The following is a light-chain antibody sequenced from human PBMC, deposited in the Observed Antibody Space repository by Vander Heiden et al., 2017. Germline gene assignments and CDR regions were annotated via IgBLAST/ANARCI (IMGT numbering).Light chain of an antibody. CDR2: RDS. CDR1: NIASKN. CDR3: QVWDSSTV. V-gene: IGLV3-9*01. Sequence: SYELTQPLSVSVALGRTARITCGGKNIASKNVHWYQQKPGQAPLLVIYRDSNRPSGIPERFSGSNSGNTATLTISRAQAGDEADYYCQVWDSSTVFGGGTKLTVL. J-gene: IGLJ2*01.